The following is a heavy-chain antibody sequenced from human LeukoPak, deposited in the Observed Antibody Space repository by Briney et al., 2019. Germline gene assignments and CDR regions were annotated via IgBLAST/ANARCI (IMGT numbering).Heavy chain of an antibody. J-gene: IGHJ4*02. CDR3: ARGAGGVPAATGLVDY. V-gene: IGHV4-34*01. CDR1: GGSFSGYY. Sequence: SETLSLTCAVYGGSFSGYYWSWIRQPPGKGLEWIGEINHSESTNYNPSLKSRVTISVDTSKNQFSLKLSSVTAADTAVYYCARGAGGVPAATGLVDYWGQGTLVTVSS. CDR2: INHSEST. D-gene: IGHD2-2*01.